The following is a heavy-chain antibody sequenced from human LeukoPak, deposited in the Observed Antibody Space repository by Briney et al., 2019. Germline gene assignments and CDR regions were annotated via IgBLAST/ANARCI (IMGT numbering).Heavy chain of an antibody. V-gene: IGHV3-69-1*01. Sequence: GGSLRLSCAASGFAVIDHFMHWVRQAPGEGLQWVSTINGAGVTYYAASVKGRFTISRDRVKNTVSLQMNNLRADDTAVYFCARRGVQGYTDVWGKGTTVTVSS. J-gene: IGHJ6*03. CDR1: GFAVIDHF. CDR3: ARRGVQGYTDV. D-gene: IGHD1-26*01. CDR2: INGAGVT.